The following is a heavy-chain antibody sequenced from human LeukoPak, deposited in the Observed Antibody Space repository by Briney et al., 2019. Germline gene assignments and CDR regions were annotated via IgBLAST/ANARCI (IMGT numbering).Heavy chain of an antibody. Sequence: GGSLRLSCAASGFTFSNYWMHWVRQVPGKGLVWVSYISVDGRTTRYADSVKGRFTISRDNAKNMLYLQMNPLRAEDTAVFYCARGDCSGGNCRFDPWGQGTLVTVSS. CDR3: ARGDCSGGNCRFDP. J-gene: IGHJ5*02. CDR2: ISVDGRTT. D-gene: IGHD2-15*01. CDR1: GFTFSNYW. V-gene: IGHV3-74*01.